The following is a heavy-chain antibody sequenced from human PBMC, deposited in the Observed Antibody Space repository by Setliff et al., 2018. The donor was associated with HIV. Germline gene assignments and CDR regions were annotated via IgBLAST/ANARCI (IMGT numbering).Heavy chain of an antibody. V-gene: IGHV4-61*01. Sequence: SETLSLTCTVSGGSISSDSSDYLWSWIRQAPGKGLEWIGYIYYAGDTNFNPSLKSRVTLSVDMSTNQVSLKLNPMTAADTAVYYCARGTLEQFSSTHYYMDVWGKGTAVTVSS. CDR2: IYYAGDT. CDR1: GGSISSDSSDY. CDR3: ARGTLEQFSSTHYYMDV. D-gene: IGHD6-19*01. J-gene: IGHJ6*03.